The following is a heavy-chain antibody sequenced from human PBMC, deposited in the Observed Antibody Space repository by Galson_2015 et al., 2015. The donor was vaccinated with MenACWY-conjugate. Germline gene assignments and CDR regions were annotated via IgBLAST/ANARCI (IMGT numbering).Heavy chain of an antibody. D-gene: IGHD1-26*01. Sequence: SLRLSCAASGFIFNTYWMNWVRHAPGKGLAWDSRINPGGSSTTYADSVKDRFTISRDNAKNTLYLQMNSLSPEDTAVFYCAKSRGASFYFDSWGQGTLVTVSS. CDR3: AKSRGASFYFDS. CDR2: INPGGSST. CDR1: GFIFNTYW. V-gene: IGHV3-74*01. J-gene: IGHJ4*02.